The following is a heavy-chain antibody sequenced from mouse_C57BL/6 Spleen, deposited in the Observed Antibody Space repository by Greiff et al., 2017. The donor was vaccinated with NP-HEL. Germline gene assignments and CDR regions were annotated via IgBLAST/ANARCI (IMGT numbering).Heavy chain of an antibody. J-gene: IGHJ3*01. CDR3: ASHHYYGSSYSAWFAY. CDR2: IRNKANGYTT. CDR1: GFTFTDYY. V-gene: IGHV7-3*01. Sequence: DVQLVESGGGLVQPGGSLSLSCAASGFTFTDYYMSWVRQPPGKALEWLGFIRNKANGYTTEYSASVKGRFTISRDNSQSILYLQMNALRAEDSATYYCASHHYYGSSYSAWFAYWGQGTLVTVSA. D-gene: IGHD1-1*01.